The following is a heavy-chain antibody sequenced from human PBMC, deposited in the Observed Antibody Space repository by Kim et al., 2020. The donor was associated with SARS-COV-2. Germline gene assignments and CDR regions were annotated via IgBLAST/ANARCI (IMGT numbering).Heavy chain of an antibody. CDR3: ANRLTDYSAS. CDR2: ISDNGGFT. V-gene: IGHV3-23*01. Sequence: GGSLRLSCAASGIRFSIYAMSWVRQAPGKGLEWVSIISDNGGFTKYADSVKGRFTISRDNSKNTLYLQMNSLRAEDTAVYYCANRLTDYSASWGQGTLVTVSS. CDR1: GIRFSIYA. J-gene: IGHJ4*02.